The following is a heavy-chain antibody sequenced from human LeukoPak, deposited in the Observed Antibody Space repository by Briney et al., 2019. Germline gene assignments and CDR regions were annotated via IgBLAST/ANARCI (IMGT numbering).Heavy chain of an antibody. CDR1: GFSVTSNY. Sequence: GGSLRLSCAASGFSVTSNYMTWVRQAPGKGLEWVALITYDGYYKYYSDSVKGRFTISSDTSKNTLYLQMNSLRAEDTAVYYCARDLSPVVRASPMGYWGQGTPVTVSS. CDR3: ARDLSPVVRASPMGY. J-gene: IGHJ4*02. D-gene: IGHD3-10*01. V-gene: IGHV3-30*03. CDR2: ITYDGYYK.